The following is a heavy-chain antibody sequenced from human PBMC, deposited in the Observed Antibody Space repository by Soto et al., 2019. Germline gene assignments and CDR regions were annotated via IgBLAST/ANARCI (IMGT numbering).Heavy chain of an antibody. CDR1: GATFSRYA. J-gene: IGHJ6*01. V-gene: IGHV1-69*13. D-gene: IGHD3-16*01. Sequence: SSVKFSCKASGATFSRYAISWVRQAPGQGLEWLAGVIPIFGTADYAQKFQGRVTITADESTSTAYMELSSLGSEETAVYDGVGGFRGSHAPVGDLGGNSLVVYNCGMDGLGQGAAVT. CDR3: VGGFRGSHAPVGDLGGNSLVVYNCGMDG. CDR2: VIPIFGTA.